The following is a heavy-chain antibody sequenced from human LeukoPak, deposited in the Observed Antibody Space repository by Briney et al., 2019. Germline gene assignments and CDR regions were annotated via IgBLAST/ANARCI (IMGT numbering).Heavy chain of an antibody. J-gene: IGHJ4*02. Sequence: GGSLRLSCAASGFTFSSYAMSWVRQAPGKGLEWVSAISGSGGSTYYADSVKGRFTISRDNSKNTLYLQMNSLRAEDTAVYYCAKACWFYYNSSVFYYCDYWGQGPLVTV. CDR1: GFTFSSYA. V-gene: IGHV3-23*01. CDR2: ISGSGGST. D-gene: IGHD3-22*01. CDR3: AKACWFYYNSSVFYYCDY.